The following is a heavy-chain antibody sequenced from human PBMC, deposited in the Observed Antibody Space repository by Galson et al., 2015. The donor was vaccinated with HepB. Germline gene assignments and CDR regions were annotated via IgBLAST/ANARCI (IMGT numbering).Heavy chain of an antibody. D-gene: IGHD3-10*01. CDR1: GFTFSSYW. CDR2: VKEDRSEK. Sequence: SLRLSCAASGFTFSSYWLSWVRQAPGKGLECVANVKEDRSEKYFVDSVKGRFTISRDNARNSLYLQMNSLRAEDTAVYYCARVRGDLYDPRTYYFDYWGQGTLVTVSS. J-gene: IGHJ4*02. V-gene: IGHV3-7*03. CDR3: ARVRGDLYDPRTYYFDY.